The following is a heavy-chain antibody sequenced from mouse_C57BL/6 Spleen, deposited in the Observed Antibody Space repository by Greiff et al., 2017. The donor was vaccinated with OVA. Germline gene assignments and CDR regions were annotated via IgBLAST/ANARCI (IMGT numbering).Heavy chain of an antibody. CDR1: GYSITSGYY. V-gene: IGHV3-6*01. Sequence: EVKLMESGPGLVKPSQSLSLTCSVTGYSITSGYYWNWIRQFPGNKLEWMGYISYDGSNNYNQSLKNRISITRDTSKNQFFLKLNSVTTEDTATYYCARAGDGYYGYFDFWGTGTTVTVSS. D-gene: IGHD2-3*01. CDR3: ARAGDGYYGYFDF. J-gene: IGHJ1*03. CDR2: ISYDGSN.